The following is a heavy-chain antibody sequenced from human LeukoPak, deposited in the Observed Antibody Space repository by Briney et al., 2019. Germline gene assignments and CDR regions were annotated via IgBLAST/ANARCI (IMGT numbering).Heavy chain of an antibody. CDR1: AASISRSNYY. CDR2: IYYSGST. V-gene: IGHV4-39*07. CDR3: ARDNYYDSSGYGY. D-gene: IGHD3-22*01. Sequence: SETLSLTCTVSAASISRSNYYWGWIRQPPGKGLEWIGSIYYSGSTYYNPSLKSRVTISVDTSENQFSLKLSSVTAADTAVYYCARDNYYDSSGYGYWGQGTLVTVSS. J-gene: IGHJ4*02.